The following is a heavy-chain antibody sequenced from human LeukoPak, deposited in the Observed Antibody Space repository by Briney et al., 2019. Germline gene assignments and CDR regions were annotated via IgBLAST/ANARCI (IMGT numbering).Heavy chain of an antibody. V-gene: IGHV4-39*01. Sequence: PSETLSLTCTVSGGSISSSSYYWGWIRQPPGKGLEWIGSIYYSGSTYYNLSLKSRLTMSVDTSKNQFSLKLSSVTAADTAVYYCARKFYDTSGFYPYYFDYWGQGTLVTVSS. J-gene: IGHJ4*02. CDR2: IYYSGST. CDR3: ARKFYDTSGFYPYYFDY. CDR1: GGSISSSSYY. D-gene: IGHD3-22*01.